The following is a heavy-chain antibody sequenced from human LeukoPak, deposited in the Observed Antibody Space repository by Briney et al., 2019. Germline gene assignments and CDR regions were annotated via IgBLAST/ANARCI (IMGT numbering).Heavy chain of an antibody. CDR3: ASFQRGYCSGGSCYSIGYYYYGMDV. J-gene: IGHJ6*02. CDR2: IVGSSSNI. Sequence: GGSLRLSCTASGFSFSTYSMNWVRQAPGKGLEWVSYIVGSSSNIYYADSVKGRFTISRDNAKNSLYLQMNSLRAEDTAVYYCASFQRGYCSGGSCYSIGYYYYGMDVWGQGTTVTVSS. V-gene: IGHV3-48*04. D-gene: IGHD2-15*01. CDR1: GFSFSTYS.